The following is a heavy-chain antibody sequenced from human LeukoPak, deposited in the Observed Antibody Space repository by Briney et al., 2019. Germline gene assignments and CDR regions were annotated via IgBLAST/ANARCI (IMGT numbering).Heavy chain of an antibody. J-gene: IGHJ4*02. CDR2: IWYDGSNK. Sequence: GGSLRLSCPASGFTFSSYGMHWVRQAPGKGMGWVAVIWYDGSNKYYADSVKGRFTISRDNSKNTLYLQMNSLRAEDTAVYYCAASWNDIPGGYWGQGTLVTVSS. CDR3: AASWNDIPGGY. V-gene: IGHV3-33*01. CDR1: GFTFSSYG. D-gene: IGHD1-1*01.